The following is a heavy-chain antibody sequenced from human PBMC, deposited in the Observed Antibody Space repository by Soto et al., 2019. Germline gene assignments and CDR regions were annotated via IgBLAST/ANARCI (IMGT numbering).Heavy chain of an antibody. CDR1: GYTFTKYE. D-gene: IGHD3-3*02. CDR3: ARGTGGGGAIFGMLIRSRNYYLDV. J-gene: IGHJ6*03. CDR2: VNPNSAHP. V-gene: IGHV1-8*01. Sequence: ASVKVCCKASGYTFTKYEIKWVQQAPGQGLEGMGWVNPNSAHPGYAPIFPGRLTITTNTSTTTANMDLSSLTSDDAAVYYCARGTGGGGAIFGMLIRSRNYYLDVWGKGTTVTVSS.